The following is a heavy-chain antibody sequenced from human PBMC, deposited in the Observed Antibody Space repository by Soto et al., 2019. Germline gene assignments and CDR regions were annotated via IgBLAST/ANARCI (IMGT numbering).Heavy chain of an antibody. J-gene: IGHJ6*02. Sequence: QVQLVQSGAEVKKPGSSVKVSCKASGGTFSSYAISWVRQAPGQGLEWMGGIIPIFGTANYAQKFQGRVTITADESKSSAYMELSSLRSEDTAVYYCASVSIFGVVTHYYDYGMDVWGQGTTVTVSS. CDR3: ASVSIFGVVTHYYDYGMDV. CDR2: IIPIFGTA. CDR1: GGTFSSYA. V-gene: IGHV1-69*12. D-gene: IGHD3-3*01.